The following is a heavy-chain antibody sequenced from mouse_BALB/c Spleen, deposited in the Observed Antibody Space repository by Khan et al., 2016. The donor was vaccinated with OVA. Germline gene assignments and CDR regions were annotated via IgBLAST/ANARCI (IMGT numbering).Heavy chain of an antibody. V-gene: IGHV2-3*01. CDR1: GSSSTSYG. CDR3: AIIFYGYDWFAY. CDR2: IWSDGNT. J-gene: IGHJ3*01. D-gene: IGHD2-2*01. Sequence: QVQLKELGPGLVAPSQSLSITCTVSGSSSTSYGVSWARQTPGKGLEWLGVIWSDGNTNYHSSLKSRLTITKDNSKSQGLLKLNSLQTDDTATYXCAIIFYGYDWFAYWGQGTLATVSA.